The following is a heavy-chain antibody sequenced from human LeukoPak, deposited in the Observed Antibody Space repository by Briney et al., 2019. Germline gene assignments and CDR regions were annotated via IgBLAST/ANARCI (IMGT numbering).Heavy chain of an antibody. CDR1: GGSISSYY. Sequence: SETLSLTCTVSGGSISSYYWSWIRQPPGKGLEWIGYIYYSGSTNYNPSLKSRVTISVDTSKNQFSLKLSSVTAADTAVYYCARLSRGYSGYDPYRADYWGQGTLVNVSS. V-gene: IGHV4-59*08. D-gene: IGHD5-12*01. CDR3: ARLSRGYSGYDPYRADY. CDR2: IYYSGST. J-gene: IGHJ4*02.